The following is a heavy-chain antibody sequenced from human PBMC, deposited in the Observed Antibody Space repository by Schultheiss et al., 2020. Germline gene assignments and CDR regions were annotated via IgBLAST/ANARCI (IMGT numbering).Heavy chain of an antibody. V-gene: IGHV3-30-3*01. CDR1: GFTFSSYA. Sequence: LSLTCAASGFTFSSYAMHWVRQAPGKGLEWVAVISYDGSNKYYADSVKGRFTISRDNSKNTLYLQMNSLRAEDTAVYYCARDGSSRGVFDYWGQGTLVTVSS. CDR3: ARDGSSRGVFDY. J-gene: IGHJ4*02. D-gene: IGHD6-13*01. CDR2: ISYDGSNK.